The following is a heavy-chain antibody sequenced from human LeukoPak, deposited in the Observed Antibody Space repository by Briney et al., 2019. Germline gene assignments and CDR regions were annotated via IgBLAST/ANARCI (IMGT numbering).Heavy chain of an antibody. Sequence: GGSLRLSCAGFGFTFSHYNMNWVRQAPGKGLEWVAYIGGSSTIIYYADSVKGRFTVSRDNAKSSLYLQMNSLRAEDTALYYCATDVLEDTRWSQGTLVTVSS. CDR3: ATDVLEDTR. CDR1: GFTFSHYN. D-gene: IGHD2-2*02. CDR2: IGGSSTII. V-gene: IGHV3-48*01. J-gene: IGHJ4*02.